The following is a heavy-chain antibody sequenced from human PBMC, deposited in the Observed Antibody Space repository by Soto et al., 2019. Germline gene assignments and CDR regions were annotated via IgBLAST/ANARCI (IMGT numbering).Heavy chain of an antibody. CDR2: INPNSGGT. CDR3: ARGIRFGLPYYYYGMDV. J-gene: IGHJ6*02. V-gene: IGHV1-2*04. CDR1: GYTFTGYY. Sequence: GASVKVSCKASGYTFTGYYMHWVRQAPGQGLEWMGWINPNSGGTNYAQKFQGWVTMTRDTSISTAYMELSRLRSDDTAVYYCARGIRFGLPYYYYGMDVWGQGTTVTVSS. D-gene: IGHD3-16*01.